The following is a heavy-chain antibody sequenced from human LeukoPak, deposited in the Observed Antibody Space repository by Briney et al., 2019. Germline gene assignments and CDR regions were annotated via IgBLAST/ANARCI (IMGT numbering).Heavy chain of an antibody. J-gene: IGHJ4*02. CDR3: ARGVYDYVWGSYRFDY. Sequence: SQTLSLTCTVSGGSLSSGSYYWSWIRQPPGKGLEWIGRIYTSGSTNYNPSLKSRVIISVDTSKNQFSLKLSSVTAADTAVYYCARGVYDYVWGSYRFDYWGQGTLVTVSS. CDR1: GGSLSSGSYY. V-gene: IGHV4-61*02. D-gene: IGHD3-16*02. CDR2: IYTSGST.